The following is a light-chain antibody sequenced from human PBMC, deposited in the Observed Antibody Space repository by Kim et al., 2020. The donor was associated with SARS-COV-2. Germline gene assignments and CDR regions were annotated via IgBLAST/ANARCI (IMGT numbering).Light chain of an antibody. J-gene: IGKJ1*01. Sequence: DIVMTQSPDSLAVSLGERATINCKSSQSVFHSSSAKNFLAWYQQKPGQPPKLLIYWASNWESGVPDRFGGSGSGTDFSLTINSLRAEDVAVYYCQQYYSSPQTFGQGTKVDIK. CDR2: WAS. CDR3: QQYYSSPQT. V-gene: IGKV4-1*01. CDR1: QSVFHSSSAKNF.